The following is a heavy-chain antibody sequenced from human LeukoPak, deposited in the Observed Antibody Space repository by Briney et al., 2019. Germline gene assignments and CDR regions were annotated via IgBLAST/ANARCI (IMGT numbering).Heavy chain of an antibody. CDR1: GYTFTAYY. D-gene: IGHD3-10*01. J-gene: IGHJ4*02. CDR2: ISGYNGNT. V-gene: IGHV1-18*04. CDR3: ARDKRGYYGSGGLFDY. Sequence: ASVKVSCKTSGYTFTAYYMHWMRQAPGQGLEWMGWISGYNGNTNYAQKLQGRVTMTTDTSTSTAYMELRSLRSDDTAVYYCARDKRGYYGSGGLFDYWGQGTLVTVSS.